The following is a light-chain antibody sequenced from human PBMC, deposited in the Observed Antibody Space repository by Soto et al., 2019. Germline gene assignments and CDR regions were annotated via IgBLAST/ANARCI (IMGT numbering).Light chain of an antibody. J-gene: IGLJ2*01. CDR3: ASWDDSLNGVV. V-gene: IGLV1-44*01. Sequence: QSVLTQPPSASGTPGQRVTISCSGSNSNIGDNTVNWFQQLPGTAPKLLISTNNQRPSGVPDRFSGSKSGTSASLAISGLQSEDEAYYYCASWDDSLNGVVFGGGTKLTVL. CDR2: TNN. CDR1: NSNIGDNT.